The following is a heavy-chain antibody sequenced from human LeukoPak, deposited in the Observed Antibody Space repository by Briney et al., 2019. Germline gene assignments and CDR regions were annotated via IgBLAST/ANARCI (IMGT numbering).Heavy chain of an antibody. J-gene: IGHJ6*02. CDR3: VRGYSFGPYGMDV. V-gene: IGHV3-64D*09. CDR1: GFPFSSYA. CDR2: ISDSGGGT. Sequence: PGVSLRLSCSASGFPFSSYAMHWVRQAPGKGLEYVSAISDSGGGTYYADSVKGRFTITRDNYKNTLYLQMSSLRAEDTAVYFCVRGYSFGPYGMDVWGQGTTVTVFS. D-gene: IGHD2-15*01.